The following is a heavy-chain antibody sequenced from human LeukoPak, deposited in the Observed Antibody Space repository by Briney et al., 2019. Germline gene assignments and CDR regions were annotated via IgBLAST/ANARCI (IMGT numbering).Heavy chain of an antibody. CDR1: GFTFSSYA. V-gene: IGHV3-64D*06. J-gene: IGHJ4*02. CDR2: ISSSGDNT. Sequence: PGGSLRLSCSASGFTFSSYAMHWVRQAPGKGLEYVSAISSSGDNTYYADSVKGRFTISRDNSKNTLYLQMSSQRAEDTAVYYCVKRGSGWYYFDCWGQGTLVTVSS. D-gene: IGHD6-19*01. CDR3: VKRGSGWYYFDC.